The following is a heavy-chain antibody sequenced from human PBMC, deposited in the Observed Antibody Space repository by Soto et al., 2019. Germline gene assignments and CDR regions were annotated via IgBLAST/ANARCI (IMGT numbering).Heavy chain of an antibody. CDR3: ARAWTATAGWANWFDR. D-gene: IGHD6-13*01. CDR1: GGSISGEGYY. V-gene: IGHV4-31*03. J-gene: IGHJ5*02. Sequence: QVQLQESGPGLVEPSQTLSLTCTVSGGSISGEGYYWSWIRQYSGRGLEWIGYIHYSGSTYYNPSLKGRVFISVDASKTQFFLNLSSVTAADTAVYYCARAWTATAGWANWFDRWGQGTLVTVSS. CDR2: IHYSGST.